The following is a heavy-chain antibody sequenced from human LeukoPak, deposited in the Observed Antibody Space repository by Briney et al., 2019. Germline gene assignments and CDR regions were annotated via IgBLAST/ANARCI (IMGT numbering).Heavy chain of an antibody. CDR1: GFSLSSYW. CDR3: ARDHYGSGSAFDI. J-gene: IGHJ3*02. D-gene: IGHD3-10*01. Sequence: GGSLRLSCAASGFSLSSYWMSWVRQAPGKGLEWVATINEDEREKYYVASVKGRFTISRDNAKNSLYLQMNSLRAEDTAVYYCARDHYGSGSAFDIWGQGTMVTVSS. CDR2: INEDEREK. V-gene: IGHV3-7*01.